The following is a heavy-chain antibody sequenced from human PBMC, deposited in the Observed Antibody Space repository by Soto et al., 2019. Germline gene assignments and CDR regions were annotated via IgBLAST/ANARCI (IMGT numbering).Heavy chain of an antibody. CDR1: GGTFSSYA. V-gene: IGHV1-69*01. D-gene: IGHD6-6*01. CDR3: ARGIMYSSSSGDYFDY. J-gene: IGHJ4*02. CDR2: LIPIFGTA. Sequence: QVQLVQSGAEVKKPGSSVKVSCKASGGTFSSYAISWVRQAPGQGLEWMGGLIPIFGTANYAQKFQGRVTITADESTSTAYMELSSLSSEDTAVYYCARGIMYSSSSGDYFDYWGQGTLVTVSS.